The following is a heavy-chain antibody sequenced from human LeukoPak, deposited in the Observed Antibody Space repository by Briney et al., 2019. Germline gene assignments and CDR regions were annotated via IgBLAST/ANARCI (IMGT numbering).Heavy chain of an antibody. Sequence: GSLRLSCAASGFIFSDYYMTWIRQAPGKGLAWVSYISSSGSITYYADSVKGRFTISRDNAKNSLYLEVNSLRDDDTAVYFCARTGGAGSPSDTWGQGTLVTVSS. CDR1: GFIFSDYY. D-gene: IGHD3-10*01. J-gene: IGHJ5*02. V-gene: IGHV3-11*01. CDR2: ISSSGSIT. CDR3: ARTGGAGSPSDT.